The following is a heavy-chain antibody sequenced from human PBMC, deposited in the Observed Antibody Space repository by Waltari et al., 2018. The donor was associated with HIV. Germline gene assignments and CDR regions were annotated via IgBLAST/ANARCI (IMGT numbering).Heavy chain of an antibody. J-gene: IGHJ4*02. CDR2: ISSTSSFI. Sequence: EVQLVESGGGLVKPGGSLRLSCVASGFTFNTFSMKGVRQAPGKRLEWVSSISSTSSFIYYADSLKGRFTVSRDNAKNSLYLQINNLRADDTAVYYCASEDFWGGPHQWGQGTLVTVSS. CDR3: ASEDFWGGPHQ. V-gene: IGHV3-21*01. D-gene: IGHD3-3*01. CDR1: GFTFNTFS.